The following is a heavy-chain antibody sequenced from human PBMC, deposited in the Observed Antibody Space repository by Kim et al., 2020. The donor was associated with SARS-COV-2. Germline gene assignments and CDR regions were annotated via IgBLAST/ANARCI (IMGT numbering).Heavy chain of an antibody. J-gene: IGHJ4*02. CDR3: ARLFQRSSGFDC. CDR2: IYPGDSDT. Sequence: GESLKISCKGSGYSFTDYWIGWVRQMPGKGLEWMGIIYPGDSDTRYSPSFQGQITISADKSISTAYLQWGSLKASDTAMYSCARLFQRSSGFDCWGQGTLVTVS. D-gene: IGHD3-22*01. V-gene: IGHV5-51*01. CDR1: GYSFTDYW.